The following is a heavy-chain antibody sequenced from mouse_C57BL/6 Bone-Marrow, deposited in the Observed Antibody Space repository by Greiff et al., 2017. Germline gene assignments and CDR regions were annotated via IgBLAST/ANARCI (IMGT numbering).Heavy chain of an antibody. CDR3: AREERAY. V-gene: IGHV1-64*01. CDR2: IHANSGST. Sequence: QVQLQQSGAELVKPGASVKLSCKASGYTFTSYWMHWVKQRPGQGLEWIGMIHANSGSTNYNEKLKSKATLTVDKSSSTAYMQLSSLTSGGSAVYYCAREERAYWGQGTVVTVSA. CDR1: GYTFTSYW. J-gene: IGHJ3*01.